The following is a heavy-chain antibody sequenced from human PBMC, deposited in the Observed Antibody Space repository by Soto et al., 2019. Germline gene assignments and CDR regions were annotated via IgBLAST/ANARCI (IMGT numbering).Heavy chain of an antibody. J-gene: IGHJ4*02. CDR2: IDNDGSNT. Sequence: GFPRLSCSASGFTFSSCWMHWVRQAPGKGLVWVSRIDNDGSNTDYADSVKGRFTISRDNAKNTLYLQMNSLRAEDTAVYFCVRDHARTADLFDYWGQGTVVTVSS. CDR1: GFTFSSCW. CDR3: VRDHARTADLFDY. V-gene: IGHV3-74*01.